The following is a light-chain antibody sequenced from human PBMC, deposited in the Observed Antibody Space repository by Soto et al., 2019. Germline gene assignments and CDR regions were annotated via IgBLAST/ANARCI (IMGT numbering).Light chain of an antibody. V-gene: IGKV2-40*01. J-gene: IGKJ1*01. CDR2: KXS. CDR3: MQGTHRTRT. CDR1: QRLVASDDGNTY. Sequence: DIVMTQTLLSVSVTPGAPASIAXRSSQRLVASDDGNTYLDWXLQKXGXSPQXXXYKXSNRDCGVPDRLSGSGSGANFTLNISRVEAEDAGRYYCMQGTHRTRTFGQGTKVDI.